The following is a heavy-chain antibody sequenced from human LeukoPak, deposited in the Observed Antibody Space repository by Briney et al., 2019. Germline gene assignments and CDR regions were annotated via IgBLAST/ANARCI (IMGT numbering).Heavy chain of an antibody. D-gene: IGHD3-22*01. Sequence: PSETLSLTCTVSGGSISSYYWSWIRQPPGKGLEWIGYIYYSGSTNYNPSLKSRVTISVDTSKNQFPLKLSSVTAADTAVYYCARAAPGFTYYYDSSGYYLDAFDIWGQGTMVTVSS. J-gene: IGHJ3*02. CDR2: IYYSGST. CDR1: GGSISSYY. V-gene: IGHV4-59*01. CDR3: ARAAPGFTYYYDSSGYYLDAFDI.